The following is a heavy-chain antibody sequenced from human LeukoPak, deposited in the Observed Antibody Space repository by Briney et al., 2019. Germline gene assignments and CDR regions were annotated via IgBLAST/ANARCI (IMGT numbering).Heavy chain of an antibody. CDR3: AKGGGYDFWSGLGYYYYYMDV. J-gene: IGHJ6*03. Sequence: GGSLRLSCAASGFTFSSYGMHWVRQAPAKGLEGVAVISYDGSNKYYADSVKGRFTISRDNSKNTLYLQMNSLRAEDTAVYYCAKGGGYDFWSGLGYYYYYMDVWGKGTTVTVSS. D-gene: IGHD3-3*01. CDR2: ISYDGSNK. CDR1: GFTFSSYG. V-gene: IGHV3-30*18.